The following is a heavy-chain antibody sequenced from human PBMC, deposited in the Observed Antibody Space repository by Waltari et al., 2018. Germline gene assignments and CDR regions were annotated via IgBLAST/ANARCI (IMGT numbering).Heavy chain of an antibody. Sequence: GQLVESGGGVGPPGGSLRLSCVAFKFAVRPYSLHWVRHAPGKGLVWVSRIKSDGSLTTSADSVKGRFTISRDNAKNTLYLQMNSLRVEDTAVYYCVRGLGDSWGQGTLVTVSS. J-gene: IGHJ5*01. D-gene: IGHD3-16*01. CDR3: VRGLGDS. CDR1: KFAVRPYS. V-gene: IGHV3-74*02. CDR2: IKSDGSLT.